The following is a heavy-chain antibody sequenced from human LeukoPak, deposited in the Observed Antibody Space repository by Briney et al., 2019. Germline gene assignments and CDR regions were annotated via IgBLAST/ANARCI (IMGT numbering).Heavy chain of an antibody. J-gene: IGHJ5*02. CDR2: IYTSGST. CDR3: ARGPDTRGLDILTGYYKTWFDP. Sequence: SQTLSLTCPVSGGSISSYYGSWIRQPAGKGLEWIGRIYTSGSTNYNPSLKGRVTMSVDTSKKQFSLKLSSVTAADTAVYYCARGPDTRGLDILTGYYKTWFDPWGQGTLVTVSS. CDR1: GGSISSYY. D-gene: IGHD3-9*01. V-gene: IGHV4-4*07.